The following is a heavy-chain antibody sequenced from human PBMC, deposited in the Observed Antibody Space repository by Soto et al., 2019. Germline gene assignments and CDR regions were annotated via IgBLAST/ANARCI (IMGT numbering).Heavy chain of an antibody. CDR3: AKDGGKDGYFGNWFDP. CDR1: GYTFTSYG. CDR2: IIPIFGSV. J-gene: IGHJ5*02. D-gene: IGHD5-12*01. V-gene: IGHV1-69*13. Sequence: SVKVSCKASGYTFTSYGITWVRQAPGQGLEWLGRIIPIFGSVTFAQKFQGRITLTADESTTTVYMELSSLRSDDTAVYYCAKDGGKDGYFGNWFDPWGQGTQVTVSS.